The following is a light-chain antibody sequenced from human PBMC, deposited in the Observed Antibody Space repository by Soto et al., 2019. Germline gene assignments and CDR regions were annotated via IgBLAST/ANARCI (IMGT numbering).Light chain of an antibody. Sequence: EIVLTQSPGTLSLSPGERATLSCRASQTLSNSFIAWYQQKPGQAPRLLIYDTSSRATGVPDRYSASGSGTDFTLTISRLEPEDFAVYYCQQYNNWPPITFGQGTRLEIK. CDR1: QTLSNSF. CDR2: DTS. CDR3: QQYNNWPPIT. V-gene: IGKV3-20*01. J-gene: IGKJ5*01.